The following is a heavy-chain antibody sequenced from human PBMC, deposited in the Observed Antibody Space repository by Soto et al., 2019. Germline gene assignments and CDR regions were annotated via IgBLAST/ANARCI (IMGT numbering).Heavy chain of an antibody. D-gene: IGHD3-3*01. V-gene: IGHV1-24*01. J-gene: IGHJ4*02. CDR1: GYTLTELS. Sequence: ASVKVSCKVSGYTLTELSIHWVRQAPGKGLEWMGGFDPEDGETIYAQKFQGRVTMTEDTSTDTAYMELSSLRSEDTAVYYCATGLRFLEWLSIDYWGQGTLVTVSS. CDR2: FDPEDGET. CDR3: ATGLRFLEWLSIDY.